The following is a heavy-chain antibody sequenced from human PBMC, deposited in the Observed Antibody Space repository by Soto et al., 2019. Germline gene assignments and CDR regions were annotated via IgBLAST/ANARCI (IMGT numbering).Heavy chain of an antibody. V-gene: IGHV1-46*01. Sequence: ASVKVSCKASGYTFTSYYIHWVRQAPGQGLEWMGIINPSGGSTSYAQKFQGRVTMTRDTSTSTVYMELSSLRSEDTAVYYCARVAGPDWLSLIYYFDYWGQGTLVTVSS. CDR3: ARVAGPDWLSLIYYFDY. CDR1: GYTFTSYY. CDR2: INPSGGST. J-gene: IGHJ4*02. D-gene: IGHD3-9*01.